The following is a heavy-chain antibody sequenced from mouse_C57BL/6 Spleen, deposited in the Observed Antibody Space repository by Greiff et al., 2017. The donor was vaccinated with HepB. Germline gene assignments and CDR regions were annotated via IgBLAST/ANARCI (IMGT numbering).Heavy chain of an antibody. CDR2: IYPGNSDT. V-gene: IGHV1-5*01. Sequence: VQLQQSGTVLARPGASVKMSCKTSGYTFTSYWMHWVKQRPGQGLEWIGAIYPGNSDTSYNQKFKRKAKLTAVTSASTAYMGLSSLTNEDSAVYYCTRIDSSGLGWFDYWGQGTLVTVSA. CDR3: TRIDSSGLGWFDY. D-gene: IGHD3-2*02. J-gene: IGHJ3*01. CDR1: GYTFTSYW.